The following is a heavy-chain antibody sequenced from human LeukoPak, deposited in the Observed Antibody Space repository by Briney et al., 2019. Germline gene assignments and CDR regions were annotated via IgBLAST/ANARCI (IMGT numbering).Heavy chain of an antibody. J-gene: IGHJ3*02. CDR2: IYSGGNT. V-gene: IGHV3-53*01. D-gene: IGHD3-22*01. CDR1: GFTVNSNY. CDR3: ATHYYDSSGYYYDAFDI. Sequence: GGSLRLSCAASGFTVNSNYMSWVRQAPGKGLEWVSVIYSGGNTYYSDSVKGRFTISRDNSKNTLYLQMNSLRAEDTAVYYCATHYYDSSGYYYDAFDIWGQGTMVTVSS.